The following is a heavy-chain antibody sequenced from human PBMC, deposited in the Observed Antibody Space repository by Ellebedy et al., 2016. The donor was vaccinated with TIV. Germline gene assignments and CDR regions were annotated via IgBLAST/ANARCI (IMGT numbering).Heavy chain of an antibody. CDR3: ARGKLGVRGLDV. CDR1: GGYFTGFY. Sequence: MPSETLSLTCAVHGGYFTGFYWSWIRQSPGKGPEWIGEIYHSGSTDYNPSLKSRVTILIDTSKNQFSLKLTSVTAADTAVYYCARGKLGVRGLDVWGQGTAVTVS. CDR2: IYHSGST. D-gene: IGHD3-10*01. V-gene: IGHV4-34*01. J-gene: IGHJ6*02.